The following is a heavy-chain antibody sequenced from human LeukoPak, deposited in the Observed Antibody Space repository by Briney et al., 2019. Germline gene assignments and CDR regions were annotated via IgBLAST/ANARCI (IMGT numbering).Heavy chain of an antibody. D-gene: IGHD3-10*01. CDR3: ARAITMVDYYYYMDG. CDR1: GGSFSGYH. J-gene: IGHJ6*03. CDR2: INHRGST. Sequence: SETLSLTCVVYGGSFSGYHWSWIRQSPGKGLEWIGEINHRGSTNYNPSLKRRVTMSVDTSKNQFSLKLSSVTAADTAVYYCARAITMVDYYYYMDGWGKGTTVTISS. V-gene: IGHV4-34*01.